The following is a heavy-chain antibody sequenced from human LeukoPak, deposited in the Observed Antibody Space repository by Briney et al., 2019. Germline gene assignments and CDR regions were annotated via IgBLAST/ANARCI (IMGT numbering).Heavy chain of an antibody. CDR1: GGSFSGYY. D-gene: IGHD4-17*01. J-gene: IGHJ4*02. V-gene: IGHV4-34*01. CDR2: INHSGST. CDR3: ARHTVTTYLGIKDY. Sequence: SETLSLTCAVYGGSFSGYYWSWIRQPPGKGLGWIGEINHSGSTNYNPSLKSRVTISVDTSKNQFSLKLSSVTAADTAVYYCARHTVTTYLGIKDYWGQGTLVTVSS.